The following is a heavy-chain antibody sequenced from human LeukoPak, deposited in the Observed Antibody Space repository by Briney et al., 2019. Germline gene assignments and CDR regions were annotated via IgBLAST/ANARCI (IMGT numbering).Heavy chain of an antibody. CDR1: GFSVISTY. V-gene: IGHV3-53*01. CDR2: IYSDGST. Sequence: PGGSLRLSCAASGFSVISTYMTWVRQAPGKGLEWVSVIYSDGSTYYADSVKGRLTISRDNSKNTLYLQMNSLRAEDTAVYYCARDLAAAGDYWGQGTLVTVSS. J-gene: IGHJ4*02. CDR3: ARDLAAAGDY. D-gene: IGHD6-13*01.